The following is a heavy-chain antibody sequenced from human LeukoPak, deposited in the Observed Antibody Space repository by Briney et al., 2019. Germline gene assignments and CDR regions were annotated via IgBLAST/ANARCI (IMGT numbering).Heavy chain of an antibody. D-gene: IGHD6-19*01. Sequence: SETLSLTCTVSGGSISSYYWSWIRQPPGKGLEWIGYIYYSGSTNYNPSLKSRVTISVDTSKNQFSLKLSSVTAADTAVYYCARDRLAVAGSYYYYYGMDVWGQGTTVTVSS. CDR3: ARDRLAVAGSYYYYYGMDV. V-gene: IGHV4-59*01. CDR1: GGSISSYY. CDR2: IYYSGST. J-gene: IGHJ6*02.